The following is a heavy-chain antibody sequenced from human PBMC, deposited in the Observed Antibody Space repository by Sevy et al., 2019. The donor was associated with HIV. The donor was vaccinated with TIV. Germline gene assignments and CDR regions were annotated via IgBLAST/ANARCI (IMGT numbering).Heavy chain of an antibody. CDR2: ISGSAGST. CDR3: ANGNRIAAAQLDY. J-gene: IGHJ4*02. D-gene: IGHD6-13*01. CDR1: GFTFSSYA. V-gene: IGHV3-23*01. Sequence: GGSLRLSCAASGFTFSSYAMSWVRQAPGKGLEWVSAISGSAGSTYYADSVKGRFTISRDNSKNTLYLQMNSLRAEDTAVYYCANGNRIAAAQLDYRGQGTLVTVSS.